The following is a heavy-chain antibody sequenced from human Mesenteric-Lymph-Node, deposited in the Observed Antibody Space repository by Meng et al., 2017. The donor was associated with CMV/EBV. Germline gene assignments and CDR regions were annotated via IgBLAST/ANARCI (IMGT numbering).Heavy chain of an antibody. D-gene: IGHD2-2*01. V-gene: IGHV3-53*05. Sequence: GESLKISCEVSGFTVSSNYMTWVRQAPGKGLEWVSVLYSGGITYYADSVRGRFTISRDNSKNTLFLQMNSLRAEDTAVYYCARSLCTRSSCSLDSWGQGTLVTVSS. J-gene: IGHJ4*02. CDR1: GFTVSSNY. CDR3: ARSLCTRSSCSLDS. CDR2: LYSGGIT.